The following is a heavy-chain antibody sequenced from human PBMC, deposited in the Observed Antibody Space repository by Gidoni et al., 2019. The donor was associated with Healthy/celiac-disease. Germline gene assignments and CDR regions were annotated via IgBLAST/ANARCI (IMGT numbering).Heavy chain of an antibody. V-gene: IGHV2-26*01. CDR2: IFSNDEK. CDR3: ARINRDRIGYYDSSGYLYYYYGMDV. D-gene: IGHD3-22*01. Sequence: QVTLKESGPVLVKPTETLTLTCTVSGFSLSNARMGVSWIRQPPGKALEWLAHIFSNDEKSYSTSLKSRLTISKDTSKSQVVLTMTNMDPVDTATYYCARINRDRIGYYDSSGYLYYYYGMDVWGQGTTVTVSS. J-gene: IGHJ6*02. CDR1: GFSLSNARMG.